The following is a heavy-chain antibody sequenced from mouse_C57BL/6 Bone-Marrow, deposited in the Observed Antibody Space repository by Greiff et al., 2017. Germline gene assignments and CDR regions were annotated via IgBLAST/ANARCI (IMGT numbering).Heavy chain of an antibody. D-gene: IGHD2-2*01. CDR1: GFNIKDDY. CDR2: IDPENGDT. J-gene: IGHJ2*01. V-gene: IGHV14-4*01. CDR3: TTGYYFDY. Sequence: VQLQQSGAELVRPGASVKLSCTASGFNIKDDYMHWVKQRPEQGLEWIGWIDPENGDTEYASKFQGKATITADTSSNTVYLQLSSLTAEDTAVYYCTTGYYFDYWGQGTTLTVSS.